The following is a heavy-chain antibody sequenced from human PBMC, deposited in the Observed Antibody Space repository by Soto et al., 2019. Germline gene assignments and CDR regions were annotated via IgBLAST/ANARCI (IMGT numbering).Heavy chain of an antibody. J-gene: IGHJ4*02. Sequence: QPGGSLRLSCAASGFTFSSYAMSWVRQAPGKGLEWVSAISGSGGSTYYADSVKGRFTISRDNSKDTLYLQMNSLRAEDTAVYYCAKTPWELHGFDYWGQGTLVTVSS. CDR1: GFTFSSYA. D-gene: IGHD1-26*01. CDR2: ISGSGGST. CDR3: AKTPWELHGFDY. V-gene: IGHV3-23*01.